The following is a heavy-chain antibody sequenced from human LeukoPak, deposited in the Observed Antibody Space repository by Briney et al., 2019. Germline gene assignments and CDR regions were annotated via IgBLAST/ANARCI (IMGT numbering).Heavy chain of an antibody. CDR2: ISAYNGNR. CDR1: RYTFTHYA. CDR3: ARDSGSYM. J-gene: IGHJ4*02. V-gene: IGHV1-18*01. Sequence: GASVKVSCKASRYTFTHYAISWVRQAPGQGLEWMGWISAYNGNRNFAQKFQGRVTMTTDTSTSTAYMELRSLRPDDTAVYYCARDSGSYMWGQGTLVTVSS. D-gene: IGHD1-26*01.